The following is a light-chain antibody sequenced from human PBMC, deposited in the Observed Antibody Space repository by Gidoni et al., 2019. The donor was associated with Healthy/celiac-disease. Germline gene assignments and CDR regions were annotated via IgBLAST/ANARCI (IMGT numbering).Light chain of an antibody. CDR1: QSVSSY. CDR2: DAS. Sequence: EILLTQSPATLSLSPGERATITCRASQSVSSYLAWYQQKPGQAPRLLIYDASNRATGITARFSGSGAGTDFTLTISSLKPEDCAVYYCQQRSNWPPGFTFGPGTKVDIK. V-gene: IGKV3-11*01. J-gene: IGKJ3*01. CDR3: QQRSNWPPGFT.